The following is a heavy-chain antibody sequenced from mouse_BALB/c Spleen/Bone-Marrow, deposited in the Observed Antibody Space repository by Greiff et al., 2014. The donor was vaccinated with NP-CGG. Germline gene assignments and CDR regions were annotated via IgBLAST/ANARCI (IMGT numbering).Heavy chain of an antibody. Sequence: EVQLQQSVPELAKPGASVKMSCKASGYTFTSYVMHWVKQKPGQGLEWIGYINPYNDGTKYNEKFKGKATLTSDKSSSTAYMELSSLTSEDSAVYYCARDGNPYWYFDVWGAGTTVTVSS. CDR3: ARDGNPYWYFDV. CDR2: INPYNDGT. CDR1: GYTFTSYV. J-gene: IGHJ1*01. D-gene: IGHD2-1*01. V-gene: IGHV1-14*01.